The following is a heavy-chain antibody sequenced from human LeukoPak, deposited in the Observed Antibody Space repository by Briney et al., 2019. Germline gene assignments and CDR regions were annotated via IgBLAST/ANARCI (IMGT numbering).Heavy chain of an antibody. CDR1: GFTFSSYS. D-gene: IGHD3-10*01. J-gene: IGHJ4*02. V-gene: IGHV3-48*01. Sequence: GGSLRLSCAASGFTFSSYSMNWVRQAPGKGLEWVSYISSSSSSIHYADSVKGRFTISRDDAKNSLYLQMNSLRAEDTAVYHCARDLGPVHSGYWGQGTLVTVSS. CDR3: ARDLGPVHSGY. CDR2: ISSSSSSI.